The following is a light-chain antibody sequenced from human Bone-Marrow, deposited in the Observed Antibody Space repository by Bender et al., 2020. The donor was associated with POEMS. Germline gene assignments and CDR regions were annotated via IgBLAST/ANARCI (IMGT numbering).Light chain of an antibody. CDR3: CSYAGSYTFYV. CDR1: SSNLGSNF. V-gene: IGLV1-47*01. Sequence: QSVLTQPPSVSGTPGQRVTISCSGSSSNLGSNFVYWYQQLPGTAPKLLIHRNTQRPSGVPDRFSASKSDTSASLAISGLRSEDEADYYCCSYAGSYTFYVFGSGTKVTVL. CDR2: RNT. J-gene: IGLJ1*01.